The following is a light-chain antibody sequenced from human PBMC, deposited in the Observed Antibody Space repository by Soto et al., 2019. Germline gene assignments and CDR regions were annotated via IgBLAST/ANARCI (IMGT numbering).Light chain of an antibody. CDR1: QSVSSSY. J-gene: IGKJ2*01. CDR2: GAS. CDR3: QQHGSSPYI. Sequence: EIVLTQSPGTLSLSPGERATLFCRASQSVSSSYLAWYQQTPGQAPRLLIYGASIRGTGIPDRFSGSGSGTDFTLTINRLEPEDFAVYYCQQHGSSPYIFGQGTRLEIK. V-gene: IGKV3-20*01.